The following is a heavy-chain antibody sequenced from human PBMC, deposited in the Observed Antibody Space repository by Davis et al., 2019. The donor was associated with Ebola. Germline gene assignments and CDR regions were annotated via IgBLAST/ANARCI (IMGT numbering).Heavy chain of an antibody. J-gene: IGHJ5*01. D-gene: IGHD6-19*01. V-gene: IGHV5-51*01. Sequence: PGGSLRLSCKGSGYSFTSYWIGWVRQMPGKGLEWMGIIYPGDSDTRYSPSFQGQVTISADTSLNTAYLQGSSRRASDTSIYYCARRRALYSSVWFSEFDSWGQRTMVTVSS. CDR1: GYSFTSYW. CDR3: ARRRALYSSVWFSEFDS. CDR2: IYPGDSDT.